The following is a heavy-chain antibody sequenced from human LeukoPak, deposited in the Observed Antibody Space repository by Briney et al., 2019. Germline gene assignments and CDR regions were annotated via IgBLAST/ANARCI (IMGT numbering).Heavy chain of an antibody. D-gene: IGHD6-19*01. CDR3: ARSRGQWLVPYYFDY. CDR1: GGSISSYY. J-gene: IGHJ4*02. Sequence: SETLSLTCTVSGGSISSYYWSWIRQPPGKGLEWIGYIYYTGSTNYNPSLKSRVTISVDTSKNPFSLRLSSVTAADTAVYYCARSRGQWLVPYYFDYWGQGTLVTVSS. V-gene: IGHV4-59*12. CDR2: IYYTGST.